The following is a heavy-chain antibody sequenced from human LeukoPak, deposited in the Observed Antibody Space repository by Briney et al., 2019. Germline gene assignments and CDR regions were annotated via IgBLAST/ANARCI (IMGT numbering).Heavy chain of an antibody. CDR1: GFTFSGSA. V-gene: IGHV3-73*01. Sequence: PGGSLRRSGAASGFTFSGSAMHWVRQASGKGREGGGRIRSKANSYATAYAALVKGRFTISRDDSKNTAYLQMTSLKTEDTAVYYCTSPPASGVWGQGTLVTVSS. CDR3: TSPPASGV. CDR2: IRSKANSYAT. D-gene: IGHD2-15*01. J-gene: IGHJ4*02.